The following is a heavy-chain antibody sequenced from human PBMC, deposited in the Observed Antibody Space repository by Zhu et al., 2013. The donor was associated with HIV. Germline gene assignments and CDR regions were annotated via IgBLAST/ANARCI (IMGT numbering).Heavy chain of an antibody. CDR1: GGSITSSNDL. V-gene: IGHV4-39*07. D-gene: IGHD3-16*01. CDR2: LYYSGST. J-gene: IGHJ6*03. CDR3: ARQAGEYVFHGSYSYYYYMDV. Sequence: QVQLQESGPGLVRPSETLSLTCSVSGGSITSSNDLWGWIRQPPGKGLEWIGSLYYSGSTYYNPSLRSRVTVSLDTSKRQFSLRLSSVTAADTAVYYCARQAGEYVFHGSYSYYYYMDVWGRGTTVTVSS.